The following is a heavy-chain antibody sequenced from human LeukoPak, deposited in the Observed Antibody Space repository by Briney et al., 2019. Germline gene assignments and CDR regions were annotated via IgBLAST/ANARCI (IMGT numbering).Heavy chain of an antibody. Sequence: GESLRLSCAASGFTFKKYWMNWVRQVPGKGLECLANIKEDGSETYYADSVKGRFTISRDNPKNLLFLQINSLRAEDTAVYYCARATGPYCSSTSCSYFDYWGQGTLVTVSS. V-gene: IGHV3-7*01. J-gene: IGHJ4*02. CDR3: ARATGPYCSSTSCSYFDY. CDR2: IKEDGSET. CDR1: GFTFKKYW. D-gene: IGHD2-2*01.